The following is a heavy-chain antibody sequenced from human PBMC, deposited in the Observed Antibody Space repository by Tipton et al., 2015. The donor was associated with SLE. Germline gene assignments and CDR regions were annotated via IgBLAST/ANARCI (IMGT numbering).Heavy chain of an antibody. Sequence: LRLSCAASGFTFSTYAMTWVRQAPGKGLEWVSLVSGSGANTYYADSVKGRFTTSGDNSKNTLYLQMNSLRAEDTAVYYCAKRTDDISGYSPIVGYWGQGTLVTVSS. J-gene: IGHJ4*02. V-gene: IGHV3-23*01. D-gene: IGHD3-22*01. CDR1: GFTFSTYA. CDR3: AKRTDDISGYSPIVGY. CDR2: VSGSGANT.